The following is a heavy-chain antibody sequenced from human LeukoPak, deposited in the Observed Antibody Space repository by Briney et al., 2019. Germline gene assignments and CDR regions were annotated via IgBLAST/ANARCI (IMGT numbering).Heavy chain of an antibody. D-gene: IGHD1-26*01. J-gene: IGHJ4*02. CDR2: ISYDGSNK. CDR1: GFTFSSYA. Sequence: PGRSLRLSCAASGFTFSSYAMHWVRQAPGKGLEWVAVISYDGSNKYYADSVKGRFTISRDNSKNTLYLQMNSLRAEDTAVYYCARDGDLWELLFYFDYWGQGTLVTVSS. CDR3: ARDGDLWELLFYFDY. V-gene: IGHV3-30-3*01.